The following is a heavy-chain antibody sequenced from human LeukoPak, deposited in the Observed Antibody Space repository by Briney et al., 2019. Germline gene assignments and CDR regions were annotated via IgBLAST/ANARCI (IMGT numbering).Heavy chain of an antibody. J-gene: IGHJ4*02. D-gene: IGHD4-11*01. Sequence: SETLSLTCAVSGYSINSDYYWGWIRQPPGKGLEWIGSIYHSGSTYYNPSLKSRVTISVDTSKNQFSLKLSSVTAADTAVYYCARHPTVPDRLDYWGQGTLVTVSS. V-gene: IGHV4-38-2*01. CDR1: GYSINSDYY. CDR3: ARHPTVPDRLDY. CDR2: IYHSGST.